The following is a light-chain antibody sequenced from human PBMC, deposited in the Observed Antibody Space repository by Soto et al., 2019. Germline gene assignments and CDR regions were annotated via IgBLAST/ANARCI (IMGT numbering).Light chain of an antibody. CDR2: DVS. J-gene: IGLJ1*01. CDR1: SSNIGSNY. V-gene: IGLV2-11*01. Sequence: QSVLTQPPSASGTPGQRVTISCSGSSSNIGSNYVYWYQQHPGKAPKLMIYDVSKRPSGVPDRFSGSKSGNTASLTISGLQAEDEADYYCCSYAGSCTFVFGTGTKVTVL. CDR3: CSYAGSCTFV.